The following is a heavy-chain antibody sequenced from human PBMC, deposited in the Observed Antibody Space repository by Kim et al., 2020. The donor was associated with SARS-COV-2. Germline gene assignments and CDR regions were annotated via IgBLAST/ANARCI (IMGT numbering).Heavy chain of an antibody. V-gene: IGHV4-39*01. D-gene: IGHD3-16*01. Sequence: SETLSLTCTVSGGSISSSSYYWGWIRQPPGKGLEWIGSIYYSGSTYYNPSLKSRVTISVDTSKNQFSLKLSSVTAADTAVYYCASGVLYWYFDLWGRGTLVTVSS. CDR2: IYYSGST. CDR3: ASGVLYWYFDL. J-gene: IGHJ2*01. CDR1: GGSISSSSYY.